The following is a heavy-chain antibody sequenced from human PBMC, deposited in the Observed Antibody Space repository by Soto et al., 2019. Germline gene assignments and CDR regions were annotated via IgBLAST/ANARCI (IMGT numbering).Heavy chain of an antibody. CDR2: IYPGDSDT. Sequence: KVSCTASGYTFTSYWIGWVRQMPGKGLEWMGIIYPGDSDTRYSPSFQGQVTISADKSISTAYLQWSSLKASDTAMYYCARQVYCSGGSCLAFDIWGQGTMVTVSS. CDR1: GYTFTSYW. J-gene: IGHJ3*02. D-gene: IGHD2-15*01. CDR3: ARQVYCSGGSCLAFDI. V-gene: IGHV5-51*01.